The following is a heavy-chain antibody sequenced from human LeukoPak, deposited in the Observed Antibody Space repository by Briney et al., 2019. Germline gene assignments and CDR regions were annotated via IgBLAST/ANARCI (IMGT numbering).Heavy chain of an antibody. V-gene: IGHV3-64*01. CDR3: ARGRSWTYYYYGMDV. J-gene: IGHJ6*02. Sequence: GGSLRLSCAASGFTFSSYAMHWVRQAPGKGLEYVSAISSNGGSTYYANSVKGRFTISRDNSKNTLYLQMGSLRAEDMAVYYCARGRSWTYYYYGMDVWGQGTTVTVPS. CDR2: ISSNGGST. CDR1: GFTFSSYA. D-gene: IGHD6-13*01.